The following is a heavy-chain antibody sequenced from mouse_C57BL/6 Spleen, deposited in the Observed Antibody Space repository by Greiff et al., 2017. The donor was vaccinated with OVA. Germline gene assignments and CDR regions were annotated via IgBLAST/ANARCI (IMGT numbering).Heavy chain of an antibody. V-gene: IGHV1-82*01. CDR3: ARSFAY. CDR1: GYAFSSSW. J-gene: IGHJ3*01. CDR2: IYPGDGDT. Sequence: QFQLQQSGPELVKPGASVKISCKASGYAFSSSWMNWVKQRPGKGLEWIGRIYPGDGDTNYNGKFKGKATLTADKSSSTAYMQLSSLTSEDSAVYFCARSFAYWGQGTLVTVSA.